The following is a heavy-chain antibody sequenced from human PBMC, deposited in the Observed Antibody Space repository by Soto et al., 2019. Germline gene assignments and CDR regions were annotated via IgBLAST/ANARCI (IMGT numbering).Heavy chain of an antibody. D-gene: IGHD3-9*01. CDR2: INPNSGGT. V-gene: IGHV1-2*02. CDR3: ARVHQPRYYDILTGYSTYYYYYGMDV. CDR1: GYTFTGYY. Sequence: ASVKVSCKASGYTFTGYYMHWLRQAPGQGLEWMGWINPNSGGTNYAQKFQGRVTMTRDTSISTAYMELSRLRSDDTAVYYCARVHQPRYYDILTGYSTYYYYYGMDVWGQGTTVTVSS. J-gene: IGHJ6*02.